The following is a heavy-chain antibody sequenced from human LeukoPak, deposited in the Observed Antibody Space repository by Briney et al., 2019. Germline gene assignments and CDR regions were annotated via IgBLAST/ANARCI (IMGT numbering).Heavy chain of an antibody. CDR1: GYTFTGYY. Sequence: AASVKVSCKASGYTFTGYYMHWVRQAPGQGLEWMGWINPNSGGTNYAQKFQGRVTMTRDTSISTAYMELSRLRSDDTAVYYCARDPGSGNMVRGADYWGQGTLVTVSS. J-gene: IGHJ4*02. CDR3: ARDPGSGNMVRGADY. V-gene: IGHV1-2*02. D-gene: IGHD3-10*01. CDR2: INPNSGGT.